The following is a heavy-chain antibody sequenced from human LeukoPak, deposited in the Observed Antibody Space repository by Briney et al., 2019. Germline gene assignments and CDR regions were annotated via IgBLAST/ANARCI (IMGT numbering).Heavy chain of an antibody. CDR1: GFTVSSNY. V-gene: IGHV3-66*02. Sequence: GGSLRLSCAASGFTVSSNYMSWVRQAPGKGLEWVSVIYSGGSTYYADSVKGRFTISRDNSKNTLYLQMNSLRAEDTAVYYCAKIITVTTSGYYYYMDVWGKGTTVTISS. CDR2: IYSGGST. J-gene: IGHJ6*03. D-gene: IGHD4-17*01. CDR3: AKIITVTTSGYYYYMDV.